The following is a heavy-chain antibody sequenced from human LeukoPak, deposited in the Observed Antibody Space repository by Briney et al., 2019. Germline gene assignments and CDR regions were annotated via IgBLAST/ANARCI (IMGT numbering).Heavy chain of an antibody. CDR1: EFTVSRNY. V-gene: IGHV3-23*01. J-gene: IGHJ4*02. CDR2: ISGSGGST. CDR3: AKDLRGYSGYDLKDY. Sequence: GGSLRLSCTASEFTVSRNYMLWVRQAPGKGLEWVSAISGSGGSTYYVDSVKGWFTISRDNSKNTLYLQMNSLRAEDTAVYYCAKDLRGYSGYDLKDYWGQGTLVTVSS. D-gene: IGHD5-12*01.